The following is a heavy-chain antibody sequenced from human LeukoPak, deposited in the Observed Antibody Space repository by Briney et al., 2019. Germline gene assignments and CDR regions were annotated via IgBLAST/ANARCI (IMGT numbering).Heavy chain of an antibody. CDR1: GFSFTSAW. CDR2: IQSNLDGGTT. J-gene: IGHJ4*02. D-gene: IGHD3-3*01. CDR3: TTDFSHFDFSSGYYSY. Sequence: GGSLRLSCAASGFSFTSAWMVWVRQGPGKGLEWVGRIQSNLDGGTTDFAAPVKGRFTISRDDLARTVYLEMNNLKADDTGVYYCTTDFSHFDFSSGYYSYWGQGSLVTVSS. V-gene: IGHV3-15*01.